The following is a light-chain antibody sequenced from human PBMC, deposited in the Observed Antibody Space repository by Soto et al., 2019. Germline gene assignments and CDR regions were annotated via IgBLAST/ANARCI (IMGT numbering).Light chain of an antibody. CDR1: QDISNF. Sequence: DIQMTQSPSSLSASVGDRVTITCQASQDISNFLNWYPQKPGKAPKLLIYDASDLETGAPSRFSGSGSGTDFTFTISSLQPEDIATYYCHQYDNLPLTFGGGNKVEI. CDR3: HQYDNLPLT. V-gene: IGKV1-33*01. J-gene: IGKJ4*01. CDR2: DAS.